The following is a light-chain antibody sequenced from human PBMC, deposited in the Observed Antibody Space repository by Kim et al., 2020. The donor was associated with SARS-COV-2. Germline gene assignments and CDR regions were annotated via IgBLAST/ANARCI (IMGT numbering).Light chain of an antibody. CDR2: EDD. J-gene: IGLJ3*02. Sequence: LTQPHSVSESPGKTVTISCTRSSGSIASNYVQWYQQRPGSAPSTVIYEDDQTPSGVPDRFSGSIDTSSNSASLTISGLKTEDEADYYCQSSDSNNRVFGGGTQLTVL. CDR3: QSSDSNNRV. CDR1: SGSIASNY. V-gene: IGLV6-57*04.